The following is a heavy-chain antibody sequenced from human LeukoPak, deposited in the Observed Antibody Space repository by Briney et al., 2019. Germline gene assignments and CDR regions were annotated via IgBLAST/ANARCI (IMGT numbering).Heavy chain of an antibody. J-gene: IGHJ6*02. CDR3: AAGKTLYYGMDV. V-gene: IGHV4-61*01. CDR2: IYYSGTT. CDR1: GGSVSSGSSY. Sequence: SETLSLTCTVSGGSVSSGSSYWSWIRQPPGKGLEWIGYIYYSGTTNYNPSLKSRVSISVDTSKQQFSLKLSSVTAADTAVYYCAAGKTLYYGMDVWGQGTTVTVSS.